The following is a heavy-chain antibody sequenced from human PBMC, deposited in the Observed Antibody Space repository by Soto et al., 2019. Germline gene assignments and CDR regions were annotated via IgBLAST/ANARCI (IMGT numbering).Heavy chain of an antibody. V-gene: IGHV1-46*03. CDR2: IHYSGATP. J-gene: IGHJ4*02. Sequence: ASVKVSCKASGYTFTNYYMHWVRQAPGQGLEWMGVIHYSGATPTYAQKFQGRVTMARDTSKSIAYLQMNSLRTEDTALYYCTRASSLDLDFWGQGTLVTVSS. D-gene: IGHD3-16*01. CDR3: TRASSLDLDF. CDR1: GYTFTNYY.